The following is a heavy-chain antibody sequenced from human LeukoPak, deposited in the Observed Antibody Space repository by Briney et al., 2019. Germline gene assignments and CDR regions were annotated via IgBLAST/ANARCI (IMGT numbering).Heavy chain of an antibody. Sequence: GGSLRLSCAASGFTFDDYAMHWVRQAPGKGLEWVSLISWDGGSTYYADSVKGRFTISRDNSKNSLYLQMNSLRGEDTALYYCAKAGSGFPYVGFDYWGQGTLVTVSS. CDR2: ISWDGGST. V-gene: IGHV3-43D*03. D-gene: IGHD2-15*01. CDR1: GFTFDDYA. J-gene: IGHJ4*02. CDR3: AKAGSGFPYVGFDY.